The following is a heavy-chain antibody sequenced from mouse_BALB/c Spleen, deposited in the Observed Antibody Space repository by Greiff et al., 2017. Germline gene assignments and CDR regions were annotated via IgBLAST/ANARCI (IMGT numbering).Heavy chain of an antibody. V-gene: IGHV1-18*01. D-gene: IGHD2-12*01. CDR2: INPNNGGT. Sequence: VQLKESGPELVKPGASVKIPCKASGYTFTDYNMDWVKQSHGKSLEWIGDINPNNGGTIYNQKFKGKATLTVDKSSSTAYMELRSLTSEDTAVYYLAYCYAPYYAMDYWGQGTSVTVAS. CDR3: AYCYAPYYAMDY. J-gene: IGHJ4*01. CDR1: GYTFTDYN.